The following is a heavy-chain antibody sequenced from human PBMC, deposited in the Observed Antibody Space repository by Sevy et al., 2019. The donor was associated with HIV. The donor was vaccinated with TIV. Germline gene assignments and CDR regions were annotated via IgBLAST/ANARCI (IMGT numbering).Heavy chain of an antibody. CDR3: XGRKVGDFWSGXIRGPWAGGPLFDY. J-gene: IGHJ4*02. D-gene: IGHD3-3*01. CDR2: ISXSXDST. CDR1: GXXFSXYA. V-gene: IGHV3-23*01. Sequence: GGSLRLSCTSSGXXFSXYAMNWVRQAPXKXLEWXXXISXSXDSTYYADSVKGRFTISRDNSENTLYLQMNSLRAEDTALYYXXGRKVGDFWSGXIRGPWAGGPLFDYWGQGTLVTVSS.